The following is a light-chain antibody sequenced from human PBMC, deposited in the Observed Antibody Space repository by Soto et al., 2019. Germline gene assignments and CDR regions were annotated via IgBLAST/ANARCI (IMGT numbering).Light chain of an antibody. Sequence: EIVLTQSPATLSLSPGERATLSCRACQSVSSYLAWYQQKPGQAPRLLIYDASNRATGIPARFSGSGSGTDFTLTISSLQPDDFATYYCQQYNSYSEAFGQGTKVEIK. J-gene: IGKJ1*01. CDR2: DAS. V-gene: IGKV3-11*01. CDR1: QSVSSY. CDR3: QQYNSYSEA.